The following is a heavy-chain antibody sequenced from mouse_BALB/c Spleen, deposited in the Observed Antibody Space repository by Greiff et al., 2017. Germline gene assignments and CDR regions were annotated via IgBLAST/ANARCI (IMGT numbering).Heavy chain of an antibody. J-gene: IGHJ2*01. Sequence: VQVVESGAELVRPGASVTLSCKASGYTFTDYEMHWVKQTPVHGLEWIGAIDPETGGTAYNQKFKGKATLTADKSSSTAYMELRSLTSEDSAVYYCTRNGSGRDYFDYWGQGTTLTVSS. D-gene: IGHD1-1*01. V-gene: IGHV1-15*01. CDR3: TRNGSGRDYFDY. CDR1: GYTFTDYE. CDR2: IDPETGGT.